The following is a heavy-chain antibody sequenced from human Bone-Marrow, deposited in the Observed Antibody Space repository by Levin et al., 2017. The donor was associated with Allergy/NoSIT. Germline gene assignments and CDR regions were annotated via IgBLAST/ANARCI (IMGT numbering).Heavy chain of an antibody. CDR3: AQEKGYSYGYR. D-gene: IGHD5-18*01. J-gene: IGHJ5*02. Sequence: GESLKISCADSGFTFSNYDMSWVRQAPGKGLEWVSAISGSGGRTYYADSVKGRFTISRDNSKNTLNLQMNSLRAEDTAVYYCAQEKGYSYGYRWGQGTLVTVSS. V-gene: IGHV3-23*01. CDR2: ISGSGGRT. CDR1: GFTFSNYD.